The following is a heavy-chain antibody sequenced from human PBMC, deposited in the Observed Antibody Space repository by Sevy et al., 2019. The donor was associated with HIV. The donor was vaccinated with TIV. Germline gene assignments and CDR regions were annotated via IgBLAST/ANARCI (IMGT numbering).Heavy chain of an antibody. Sequence: SETLSLTCTVSGDSLSSYYWSWVRQSAGKGLEWIGRIYTTGNTNYSPSLKSRISMSIDTSRNQFSLTLTSVTAADTAVYYCARDQLVLTHYVHMAVWGKGTTVTVSS. CDR1: GDSLSSYY. D-gene: IGHD3-10*01. CDR2: IYTTGNT. CDR3: ARDQLVLTHYVHMAV. V-gene: IGHV4-4*07. J-gene: IGHJ6*03.